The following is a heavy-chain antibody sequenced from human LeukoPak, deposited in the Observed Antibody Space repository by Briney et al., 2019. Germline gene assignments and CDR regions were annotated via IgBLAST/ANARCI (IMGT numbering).Heavy chain of an antibody. J-gene: IGHJ6*02. CDR1: GFTFSSYA. D-gene: IGHD3-3*01. CDR2: ISGSGGST. V-gene: IGHV3-23*01. CDR3: AKDLPAGDFWSGLFPLAGYYYGMDV. Sequence: QAGGSLRLSCAASGFTFSSYAMSWVRQAPGKGLEWVSAISGSGGSTYYADSVKGRFTISRDNSKNTLYLQMNSLRAEDTAVYYCAKDLPAGDFWSGLFPLAGYYYGMDVWGQGTTVTVSS.